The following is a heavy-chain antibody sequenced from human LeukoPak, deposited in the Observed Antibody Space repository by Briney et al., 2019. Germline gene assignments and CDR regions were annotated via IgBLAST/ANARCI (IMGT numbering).Heavy chain of an antibody. V-gene: IGHV3-7*01. J-gene: IGHJ3*02. CDR2: IRQDGDKK. D-gene: IGHD1-26*01. CDR1: GFTFSSYS. Sequence: GGSLRLSCAASGFTFSSYSMNWVRQAPGKGLEWVANIRQDGDKKHYVGSVEGRFTISRDNAKNSLYLQMISLRAEDAAVYYCATEVGSPTVRSAFHIWGQGTMVTVSS. CDR3: ATEVGSPTVRSAFHI.